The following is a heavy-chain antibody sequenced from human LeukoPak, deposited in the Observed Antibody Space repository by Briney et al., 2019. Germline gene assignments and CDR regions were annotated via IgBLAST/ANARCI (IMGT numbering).Heavy chain of an antibody. CDR3: AKDAAVGSSGYYYVPPLYYFHY. D-gene: IGHD3-22*01. V-gene: IGHV3-7*01. CDR2: IKDDGSET. J-gene: IGHJ4*02. CDR1: GFTFSDYY. Sequence: GGSLRLSCAASGFTFSDYYMNWIRQAPGKGLQWVANIKDDGSETYYVDSVKGRFTISRDNAKNSLYLQMNSLRAEDTAVYYCAKDAAVGSSGYYYVPPLYYFHYWGQGTLVTVSS.